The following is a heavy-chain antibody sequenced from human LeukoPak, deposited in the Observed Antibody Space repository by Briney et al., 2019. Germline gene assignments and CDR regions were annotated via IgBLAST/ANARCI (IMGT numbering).Heavy chain of an antibody. CDR3: ARIIRGSFSSLGYMDV. Sequence: SETLSLTCSVSGGSISQYYWGWIRQPPGKRLEWMGQIYSSGSTDYNPSLKSRVSISMDSSENQFSLKLSYPTAADTAVYYCARIIRGSFSSLGYMDVWGKGTTVTVSS. J-gene: IGHJ6*03. V-gene: IGHV4-59*01. D-gene: IGHD3-10*01. CDR1: GGSISQYY. CDR2: IYSSGST.